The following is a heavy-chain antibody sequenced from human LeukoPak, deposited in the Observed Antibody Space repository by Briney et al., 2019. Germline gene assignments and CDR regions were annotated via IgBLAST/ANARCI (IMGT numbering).Heavy chain of an antibody. Sequence: PSQTLSLTCTVSGGSISSGDYYWSWIRQPPGKGLEWIGYIYYSGTTNYNPSLKSRVTMSVDTSKNQFSLKLSSVTAADTAIYYCARAVSGRFGYWGQGTLVTVSS. J-gene: IGHJ4*02. CDR1: GGSISSGDYY. V-gene: IGHV4-30-4*01. CDR2: IYYSGTT. CDR3: ARAVSGRFGY. D-gene: IGHD6-19*01.